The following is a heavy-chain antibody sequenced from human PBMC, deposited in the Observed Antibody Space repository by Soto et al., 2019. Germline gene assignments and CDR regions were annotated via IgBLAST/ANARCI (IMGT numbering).Heavy chain of an antibody. CDR2: FDPEDGET. D-gene: IGHD3-22*01. Sequence: QVQLVQSGAEVKKPGASVKVSCKVSGYTLTELSMHWVRQAPGKGLEWMGGFDPEDGETIYAQKFQXRVTXTEDTSTDTAYMELSSLRSEDTAVYYCATSDSSGYYYVRYFDYWGQGTLVTVSS. CDR1: GYTLTELS. V-gene: IGHV1-24*01. J-gene: IGHJ4*02. CDR3: ATSDSSGYYYVRYFDY.